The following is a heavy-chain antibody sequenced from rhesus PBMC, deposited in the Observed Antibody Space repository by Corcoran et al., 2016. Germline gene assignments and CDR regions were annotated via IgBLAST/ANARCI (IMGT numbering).Heavy chain of an antibody. Sequence: QLQLQESGPGLVKPSETLSLTCAVSVGSISSHYWSWIRQPPVTGLEWIGRISGSGGSTDYNPALKSRFTISTDTSKNQFSLKLTSVTAADTAVYYCATIAAAGRFDYWGQGVLVTVSS. V-gene: IGHV4-173*01. CDR2: ISGSGGST. CDR3: ATIAAAGRFDY. CDR1: VGSISSHY. D-gene: IGHD6-25*01. J-gene: IGHJ4*01.